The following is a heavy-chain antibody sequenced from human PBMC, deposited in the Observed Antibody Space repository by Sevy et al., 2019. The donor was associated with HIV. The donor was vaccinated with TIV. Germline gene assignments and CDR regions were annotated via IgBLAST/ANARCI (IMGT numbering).Heavy chain of an antibody. Sequence: GGSLRLSCAVSGFTVNTYAMSWVRQAPGKGLEWVAVINNSGGSTDYADSVRGRFSISRDNPNVYLEMNSLRVEDTAVYYCVKERVGYLSRWYYFDYWGQGTLVTLSS. V-gene: IGHV3-23*01. CDR3: VKERVGYLSRWYYFDY. J-gene: IGHJ4*02. CDR1: GFTVNTYA. CDR2: INNSGGST. D-gene: IGHD6-13*01.